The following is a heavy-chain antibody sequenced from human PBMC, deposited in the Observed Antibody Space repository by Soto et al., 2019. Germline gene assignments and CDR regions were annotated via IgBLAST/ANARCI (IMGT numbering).Heavy chain of an antibody. CDR2: IIPILGIA. CDR1: GGTFSSYT. Sequence: GASVKVSCKASGGTFSSYTISWVRQAPGQGLEWMGRIIPILGIANYAQKFQGRVTITADKSTSTAYMELSSLRSEDTAVYYCARDSLGGYYYDSSGYYWYFDLWGRGTLVTVSS. CDR3: ARDSLGGYYYDSSGYYWYFDL. J-gene: IGHJ2*01. D-gene: IGHD3-22*01. V-gene: IGHV1-69*04.